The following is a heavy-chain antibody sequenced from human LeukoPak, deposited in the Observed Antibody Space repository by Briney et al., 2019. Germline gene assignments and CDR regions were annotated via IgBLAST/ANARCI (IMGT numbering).Heavy chain of an antibody. D-gene: IGHD6-13*01. V-gene: IGHV3-7*01. CDR3: ARDLAAAHFDY. CDR1: GFTFSSYW. CDR2: IKQDGSEK. J-gene: IGHJ4*02. Sequence: GGSLRLSCAASGFTFSSYWMSWVRLAPGKGLEWVANIKQDGSEKYYVDSVKGRFTISRDNAKNSLYLQMNSLRAEDTAVYYCARDLAAAHFDYWGQGTLVTVSS.